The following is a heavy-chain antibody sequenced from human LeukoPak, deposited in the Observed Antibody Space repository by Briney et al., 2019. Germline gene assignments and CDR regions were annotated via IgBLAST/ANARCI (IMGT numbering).Heavy chain of an antibody. D-gene: IGHD3-22*01. CDR2: MNPNSGNT. CDR3: ASWSYDSSGYYYKGGETYYMDV. V-gene: IGHV1-8*03. CDR1: GYTFTSYD. Sequence: EASVKVSCKASGYTFTSYDINWVRQATGQGLEWMGWMNPNSGNTGYAQKFQGRVTITRNTSISTAYMELSSLRSEDTAVYYCASWSYDSSGYYYKGGETYYMDVWGKGTTVTVSS. J-gene: IGHJ6*03.